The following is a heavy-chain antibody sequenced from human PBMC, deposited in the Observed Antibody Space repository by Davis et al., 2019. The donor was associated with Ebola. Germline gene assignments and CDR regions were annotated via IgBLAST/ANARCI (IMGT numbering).Heavy chain of an antibody. CDR1: GVPFSRYA. V-gene: IGHV3-23*01. J-gene: IGHJ4*02. Sequence: PGGSLRLSCAGSGVPFSRYAMSWVRQAPGKGLEWVSGLSGSAITIYYADSVKGRFTISRDNSKNTLYLQMSSLRNNDTAVYYCVKGEMASPGDYWGQGTLVSVSS. D-gene: IGHD5-24*01. CDR3: VKGEMASPGDY. CDR2: LSGSAITI.